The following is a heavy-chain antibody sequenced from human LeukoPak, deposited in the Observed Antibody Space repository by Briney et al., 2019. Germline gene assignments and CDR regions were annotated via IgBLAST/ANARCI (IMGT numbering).Heavy chain of an antibody. CDR3: ARVSASDILTGYNDY. V-gene: IGHV1-46*01. CDR2: INPSGGST. Sequence: ASVKVSCKASGYTFTGYYMHWVRQAPGQGLEWMGIINPSGGSTSYAQKFQGRVTMTRDTSTSTVYVELSSLRSEDTAVYYCARVSASDILTGYNDYWGQGTLVTVSS. J-gene: IGHJ4*02. D-gene: IGHD3-9*01. CDR1: GYTFTGYY.